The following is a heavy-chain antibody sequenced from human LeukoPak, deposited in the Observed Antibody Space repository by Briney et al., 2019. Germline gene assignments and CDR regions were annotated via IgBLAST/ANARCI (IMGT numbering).Heavy chain of an antibody. V-gene: IGHV4-34*01. Sequence: SETLSLTCAVYGGSFSGYYWSWIRQPPGKGLEWIGEINHSGSTYYNPSLKSRVTISVDTSKNQFSLKLSSVTAADTAVYYCARVDSGWYLFDPWGQGTLVTVSS. J-gene: IGHJ5*02. CDR1: GGSFSGYY. CDR3: ARVDSGWYLFDP. D-gene: IGHD6-13*01. CDR2: INHSGST.